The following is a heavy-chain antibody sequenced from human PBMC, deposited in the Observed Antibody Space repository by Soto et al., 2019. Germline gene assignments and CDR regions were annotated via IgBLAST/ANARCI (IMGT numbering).Heavy chain of an antibody. CDR3: AKDRQYSGYYPDYYYMDV. V-gene: IGHV3-23*01. J-gene: IGHJ6*03. CDR2: ISGSGSST. Sequence: EVQLLESGGGLVQPGGSLRLSCAASGFTFSNFAMNWVRQAPGKGLEWVSAISGSGSSTYYADSVKGRFTISRDNSKNTLYLQMNSLRAEDSAVYYCAKDRQYSGYYPDYYYMDVWGKGTTVTVSS. CDR1: GFTFSNFA. D-gene: IGHD5-12*01.